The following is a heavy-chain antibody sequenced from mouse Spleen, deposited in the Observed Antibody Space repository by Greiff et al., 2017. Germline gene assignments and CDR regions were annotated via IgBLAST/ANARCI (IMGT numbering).Heavy chain of an antibody. CDR2: ISSGGGST. CDR1: GFTFSSYY. V-gene: IGHV5-9*01. CDR3: ARDYYGSSYGYYFDY. Sequence: EVMLVESGGGLVKLGGSLKLSCAASGFTFSSYYMSWVRQTPEKRLEWVATISSGGGSTYYPDSVKGRFTISRDNAKNTLYLQMSSLNSEDTAVYYCARDYYGSSYGYYFDYWGQGTTLTVSS. D-gene: IGHD1-1*01. J-gene: IGHJ2*01.